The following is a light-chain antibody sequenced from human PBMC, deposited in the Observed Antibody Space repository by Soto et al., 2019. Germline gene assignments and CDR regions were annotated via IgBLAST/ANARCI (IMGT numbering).Light chain of an antibody. J-gene: IGKJ4*01. CDR2: DAS. Sequence: EIVLTQSPATLSLSPGERAILSCRASQSVSSYLAWYQQKAGQAPRLLIYDASNRATGIPARFSGSVSGTDFTLTISSLEPEDFAVYYCQQRSNWRWLTFGGGTKVDIK. CDR1: QSVSSY. CDR3: QQRSNWRWLT. V-gene: IGKV3-11*01.